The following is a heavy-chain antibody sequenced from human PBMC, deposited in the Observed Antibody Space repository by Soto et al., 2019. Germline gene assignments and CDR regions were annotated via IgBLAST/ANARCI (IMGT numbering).Heavy chain of an antibody. D-gene: IGHD2-2*01. J-gene: IGHJ4*02. CDR3: ARDPLYCTSTSCYPY. CDR1: GFTVSSNY. CDR2: IYSGGYT. Sequence: GGSLRLSCAASGFTVSSNYMSWVRQAPGKGLEWVSVIYSGGYTYYADSVKGRFTISRDNSKNTLYLQMNSLRAEDTAIYYCARDPLYCTSTSCYPYRGQGTLVTVSS. V-gene: IGHV3-66*01.